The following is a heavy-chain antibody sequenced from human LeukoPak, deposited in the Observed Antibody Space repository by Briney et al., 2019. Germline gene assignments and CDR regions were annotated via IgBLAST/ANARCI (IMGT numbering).Heavy chain of an antibody. CDR2: INPSGGST. V-gene: IGHV1-46*01. CDR3: ARADSSGYYRFDY. CDR1: GYTFTSYY. J-gene: IGHJ4*02. Sequence: DSVKVSCKASGYTFTSYYMHWVRQAPGQGLEWMGIINPSGGSTSYAQKFQGRVTMTRDMSTSTVYMELSSLRSEDTAVYYCARADSSGYYRFDYWGQGTLVTVSS. D-gene: IGHD3-22*01.